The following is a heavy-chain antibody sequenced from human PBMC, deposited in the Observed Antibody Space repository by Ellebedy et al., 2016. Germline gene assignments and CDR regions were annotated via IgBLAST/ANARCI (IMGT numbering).Heavy chain of an antibody. CDR1: GFTLNNYA. CDR2: ITGDTATT. V-gene: IGHV3-23*01. Sequence: GGSLRLSCAASGFTLNNYAMTWIRQAAGEGLEWVSAITGDTATTYYADSVKGRFTISRDNSRNTLYLQMNSLRVEDTALYYCVKGASSGSWVTMEYWGQGTLVTVS. D-gene: IGHD6-13*01. CDR3: VKGASSGSWVTMEY. J-gene: IGHJ4*02.